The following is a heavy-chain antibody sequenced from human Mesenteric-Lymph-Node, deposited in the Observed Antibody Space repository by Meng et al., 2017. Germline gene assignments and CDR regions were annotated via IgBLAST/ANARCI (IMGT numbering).Heavy chain of an antibody. CDR3: VISSHN. V-gene: IGHV4-39*07. D-gene: IGHD3-3*02. CDR2: IYYRGST. Sequence: QGQLQEPGPGLVKPSETLSLTCTISGGSITSTSSYWGWVRQPPGKGLEWIGSIYYRGSTNYNPSLKSRISMSVDMSKNQFSLKVNSVTAADTAIYYCVISSHNWGQGTLVTVSS. J-gene: IGHJ4*02. CDR1: GGSITSTSSY.